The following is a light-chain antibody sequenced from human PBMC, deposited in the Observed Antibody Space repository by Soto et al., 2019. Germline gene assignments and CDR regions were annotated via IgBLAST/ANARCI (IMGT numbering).Light chain of an antibody. CDR2: RAS. J-gene: IGKJ5*01. CDR1: QSISNS. CDR3: QQHNNWPPIT. V-gene: IGKV1-5*03. Sequence: DIQMTRPPSPRSASVGDRVTMTCRASQSISNSLAWYQQKPGKAPKLLIYRASALQSGVPSRFSGSGSGTEFTLTIDSLQPDDFAVYYCQQHNNWPPITFGQGTRLAIK.